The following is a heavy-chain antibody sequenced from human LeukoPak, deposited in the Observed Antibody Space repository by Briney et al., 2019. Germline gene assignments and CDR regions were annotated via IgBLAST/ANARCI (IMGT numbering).Heavy chain of an antibody. D-gene: IGHD3-3*01. J-gene: IGHJ5*02. CDR3: AKDSKRTIFGVVINWFDP. V-gene: IGHV3-23*01. CDR2: ISGSGGST. CDR1: GFTFSSYA. Sequence: GGSLRLSCAASGFTFSSYAMSWVRQAPGKGLEWVSAISGSGGSTYYADSVKGRFTISRDNSKNTLYLQMNSLRAEDTAVYYCAKDSKRTIFGVVINWFDPWGQGTLVTVSS.